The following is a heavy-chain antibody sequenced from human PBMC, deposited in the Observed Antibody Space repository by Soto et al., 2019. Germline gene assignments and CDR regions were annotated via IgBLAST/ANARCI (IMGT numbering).Heavy chain of an antibody. V-gene: IGHV3-23*01. CDR1: GFTFSSYA. J-gene: IGHJ2*01. CDR2: ISGSGGST. CDR3: AKRTVGWYFDL. D-gene: IGHD4-17*01. Sequence: EVQLLESGGGLVQPGGSLRLSCAASGFTFSSYAMNWVRQAPGKGLEWVSVISGSGGSTYYADAVKGRFTISRDNSKNTLYLQMNSLRAEDTAVYYCAKRTVGWYFDLWGLGTLVTVSS.